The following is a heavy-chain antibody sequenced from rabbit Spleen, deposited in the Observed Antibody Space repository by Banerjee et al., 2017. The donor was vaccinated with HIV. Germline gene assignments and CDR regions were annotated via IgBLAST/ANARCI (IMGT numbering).Heavy chain of an antibody. CDR2: IDPSSRGS. V-gene: IGHV1S45*01. CDR1: GLDFSSSYW. CDR3: ARDAGRGDYIDGVFNL. D-gene: IGHD8-1*01. Sequence: QEQLEESGGDLVKPGASLTLTCTASGLDFSSSYWICWVRQTPGKGLEWIACIDPSSRGSHYANWARGRFTISKTSSTTVTLQMTRLTAADTATYFCARDAGRGDYIDGVFNLWGPGTLVTVS. J-gene: IGHJ4*01.